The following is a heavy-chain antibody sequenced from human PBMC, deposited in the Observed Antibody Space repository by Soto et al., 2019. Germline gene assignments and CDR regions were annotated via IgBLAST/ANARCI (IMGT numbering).Heavy chain of an antibody. Sequence: ESVGGLVKPGGSLRLSCAASGFTFSSYSMNWVRQAPGKGLEWVSSISSSSSYIYYADSVKGRFTISRDNAKNSLYLQMNSLRAEDTAVYYCARGFGVVVPAAPPYYYYYGMDVWGQGTTVTVSS. V-gene: IGHV3-21*01. CDR1: GFTFSSYS. CDR3: ARGFGVVVPAAPPYYYYYGMDV. J-gene: IGHJ6*02. D-gene: IGHD2-2*01. CDR2: ISSSSSYI.